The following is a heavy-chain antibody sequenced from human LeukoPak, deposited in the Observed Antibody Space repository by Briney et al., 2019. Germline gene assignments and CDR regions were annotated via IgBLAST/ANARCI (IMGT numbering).Heavy chain of an antibody. J-gene: IGHJ4*02. Sequence: SETLSLTCAVSGGSISGDNWWSWVRQAPGKGLEWLGEVDHSGRTNYNPSLKSRVTISEDKSKNQFSLIMSSVTAADTAVYYCAKGDRGGWLDFDSWGQGTLATVSS. CDR2: VDHSGRT. CDR3: AKGDRGGWLDFDS. D-gene: IGHD3-22*01. V-gene: IGHV4-4*02. CDR1: GGSISGDNW.